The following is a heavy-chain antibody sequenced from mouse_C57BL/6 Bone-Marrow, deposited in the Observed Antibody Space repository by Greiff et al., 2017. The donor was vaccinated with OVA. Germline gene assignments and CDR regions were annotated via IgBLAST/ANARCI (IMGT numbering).Heavy chain of an antibody. Sequence: EVKLMESGEGLVKPGGSLKLSCAASGFTFSSYAMSWVRQTPEKRLEWVAYISSGGDYIYYADTVKGRFTISRDNARNTLYLQMSSLKSEDTAMYYCTREALGPAWFAYWGQGTLVTVSA. CDR3: TREALGPAWFAY. V-gene: IGHV5-9-1*02. CDR2: ISSGGDYI. CDR1: GFTFSSYA. D-gene: IGHD4-1*01. J-gene: IGHJ3*01.